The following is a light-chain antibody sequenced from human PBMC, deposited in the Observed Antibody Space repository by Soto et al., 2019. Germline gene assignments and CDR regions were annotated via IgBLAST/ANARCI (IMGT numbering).Light chain of an antibody. CDR1: QSVSRSN. CDR3: QQYGSSGT. J-gene: IGKJ1*01. V-gene: IGKV3-20*01. Sequence: EIVMTQSPATLSVSPGERATVSCRASQSVSRSNLAWYQHKPGQAPRLLIYGTSNRATGIPDRFSGSGSGTDFTLTISRLEPEDFAVYYCQQYGSSGTFGQGTKVNIK. CDR2: GTS.